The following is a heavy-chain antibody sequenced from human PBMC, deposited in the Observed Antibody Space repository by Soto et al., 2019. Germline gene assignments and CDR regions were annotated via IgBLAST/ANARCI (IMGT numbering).Heavy chain of an antibody. Sequence: EVQLVESGGGLVKPGGSLRLSCAPSGFTFSSYSMNWVRQAPGKGLEWVSSISSSSSYIYYADSVKGRFTISRDNAKNSLYLQMNSLRAEDTAVYYCARDDEEDYYGMDVWGQGTTVTVSS. V-gene: IGHV3-21*01. CDR3: ARDDEEDYYGMDV. CDR2: ISSSSSYI. CDR1: GFTFSSYS. J-gene: IGHJ6*02.